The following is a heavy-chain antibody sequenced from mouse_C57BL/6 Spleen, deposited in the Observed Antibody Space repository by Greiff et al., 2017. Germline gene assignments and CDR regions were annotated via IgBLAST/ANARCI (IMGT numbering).Heavy chain of an antibody. CDR2: INPNNGGT. D-gene: IGHD3-3*01. CDR3: ARWGWGYFDY. CDR1: GYTFTDYY. V-gene: IGHV1-26*01. J-gene: IGHJ2*01. Sequence: EVQLQQSGPELVKPGASVKISCKASGYTFTDYYMNWVKQSHGKSLEWIGDINPNNGGTSYNQKFKGKATLTVDKSSSTAYMELRSLTSEDSAVYYCARWGWGYFDYWGQGTTLTVSS.